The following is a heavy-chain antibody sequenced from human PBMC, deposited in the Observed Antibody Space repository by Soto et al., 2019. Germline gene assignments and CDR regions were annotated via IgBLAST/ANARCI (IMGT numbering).Heavy chain of an antibody. J-gene: IGHJ3*02. CDR3: AKEYSSGWPGNDAFDI. CDR2: ISGSGGGT. V-gene: IGHV3-23*01. CDR1: GFTFNSYA. Sequence: EVQLLESGGGLVQPGGSLRLSCVASGFTFNSYAMTWVRQAPGKGLEWVSGISGSGGGTYYADSVKGRFTISRDNAKNSLYLQMNSLRAEDTALYYCAKEYSSGWPGNDAFDIWGQGTMVTVSS. D-gene: IGHD6-19*01.